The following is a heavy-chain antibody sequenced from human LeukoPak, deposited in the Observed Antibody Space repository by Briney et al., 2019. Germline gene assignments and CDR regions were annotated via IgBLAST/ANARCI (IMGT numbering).Heavy chain of an antibody. D-gene: IGHD6-13*01. V-gene: IGHV3-21*04. J-gene: IGHJ4*02. CDR3: ARDFAAAGIFVY. Sequence: PGGSLRLSCAASGFTFSSYSMNWVRQAPGKGLEWVSSISSSSSYIYYADSVKGRFTISRDNAKNSLYLQMNSLRAEDTAVYYCARDFAAAGIFVYWGQGTLVTVSS. CDR2: ISSSSSYI. CDR1: GFTFSSYS.